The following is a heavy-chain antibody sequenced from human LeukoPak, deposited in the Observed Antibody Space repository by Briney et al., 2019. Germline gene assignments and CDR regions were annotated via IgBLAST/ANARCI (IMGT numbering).Heavy chain of an antibody. CDR1: GFTFSSYA. CDR3: ARAAVIVGASYFDY. V-gene: IGHV3-30-3*01. CDR2: ISYDGSNK. Sequence: GGSLRLSCAASGFTFSSYAMHWVRQARGRGLEWVAVISYDGSNKYYADSVKGRFTISRDNSKNTLYLQMNSLRAEDTAVYYCARAAVIVGASYFDYWGQGTLVTVSS. D-gene: IGHD1-26*01. J-gene: IGHJ4*02.